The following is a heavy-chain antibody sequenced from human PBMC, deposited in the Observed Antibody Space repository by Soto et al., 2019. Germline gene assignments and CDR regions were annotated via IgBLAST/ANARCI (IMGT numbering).Heavy chain of an antibody. CDR1: GGSISSSSYY. CDR2: IYYSGST. D-gene: IGHD6-13*01. CDR3: VTTIAAAEAFPFAY. J-gene: IGHJ4*02. V-gene: IGHV4-39*01. Sequence: SETLSLTCTVSGGSISSSSYYWGWIRQPPGKGLEWIGSIYYSGSTYYNPSLKSRVTISVDTSKNQFSLKLSSVTAADTAVYYFVTTIAAAEAFPFAYWGQGTLVTFSS.